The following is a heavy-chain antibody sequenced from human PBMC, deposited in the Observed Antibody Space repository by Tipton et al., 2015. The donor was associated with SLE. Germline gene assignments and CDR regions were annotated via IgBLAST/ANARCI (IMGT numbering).Heavy chain of an antibody. V-gene: IGHV4-39*07. CDR3: AGGGFGGYGRGGLDY. Sequence: TLSLTCTVSGDSISSSTYYWGWIRQPPGKGLEWIGNMYFSGSTYYKPSLKSRTTVSVDTSKNRFSLKMNSVTAADTGVYYWAGGGFGGYGRGGLDYWGQGALVTVSS. D-gene: IGHD3-16*01. CDR1: GDSISSSTYY. J-gene: IGHJ4*02. CDR2: MYFSGST.